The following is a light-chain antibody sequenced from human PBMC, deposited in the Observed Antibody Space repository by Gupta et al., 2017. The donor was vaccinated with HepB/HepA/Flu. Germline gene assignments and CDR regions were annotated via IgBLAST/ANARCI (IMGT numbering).Light chain of an antibody. J-gene: IGKJ4*01. Sequence: EIVMTHSPATLSVSPGERATLSCRASQSVRSNLAWYQQKPGQSPRLLIYGASTRATGIPGRFSGSGSGREFTLTISSLQSEDFAVYYCEQDNNWPLTFGGGTKVEIK. V-gene: IGKV3-15*01. CDR3: EQDNNWPLT. CDR1: QSVRSN. CDR2: GAS.